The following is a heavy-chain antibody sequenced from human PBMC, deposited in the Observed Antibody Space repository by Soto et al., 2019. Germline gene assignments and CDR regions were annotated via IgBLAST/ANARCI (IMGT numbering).Heavy chain of an antibody. CDR2: ISSGSSDT. V-gene: IGHV3-21*01. J-gene: IGHJ4*02. CDR3: ARVAY. Sequence: GGSLRLSWAASGFTFGSYSMNWVRQAPGKGLEWVASISSGSSDTWYADSVKGRFIISRDNAQNSLFLQMNTLRPEDTAMYYCARVAYWGPGTQVTVSS. CDR1: GFTFGSYS.